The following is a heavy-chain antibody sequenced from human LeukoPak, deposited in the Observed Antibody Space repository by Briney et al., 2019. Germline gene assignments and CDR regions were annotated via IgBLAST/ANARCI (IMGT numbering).Heavy chain of an antibody. V-gene: IGHV4-30-2*01. J-gene: IGHJ4*02. D-gene: IGHD5-12*01. Sequence: SQTLSLTCAVSGGSISSGHSSWNWFRQPPGKGLEWIGYIYHSGSTYYNPSLKSRVTISVDTSKNQFSLKLSSVTAADTAVYYCARVYSGYADYWGQGTLVTVSS. CDR1: GGSISSGHSS. CDR2: IYHSGST. CDR3: ARVYSGYADY.